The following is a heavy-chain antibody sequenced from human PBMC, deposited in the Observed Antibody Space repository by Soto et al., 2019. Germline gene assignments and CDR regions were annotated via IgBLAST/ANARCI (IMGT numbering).Heavy chain of an antibody. D-gene: IGHD2-2*01. Sequence: ASVKVSCKASGYTFTSYAMHWVRQAPGQRLEWMGWINAGNGNTKYSQKFQGRVTITRDTSASTAYMELSSLRSEDTAVYYCARDRYCSSTSCYASRGDDYYYYGMDVWGQGTTVTVSS. CDR3: ARDRYCSSTSCYASRGDDYYYYGMDV. CDR2: INAGNGNT. CDR1: GYTFTSYA. J-gene: IGHJ6*02. V-gene: IGHV1-3*01.